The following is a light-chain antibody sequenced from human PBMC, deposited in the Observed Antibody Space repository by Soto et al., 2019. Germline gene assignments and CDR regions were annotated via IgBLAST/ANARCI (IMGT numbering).Light chain of an antibody. CDR2: DAS. V-gene: IGKV3-11*01. Sequence: EIVLTQSPTTLSLSPGEGATLSCRASQSITTYLAWFQQKPGQAPRLLIYDASNRATGIPARFSGSGSGTDFTLTISNLEPEDFAVYFCQQRSNWPPTFGQGTRLEIK. CDR1: QSITTY. J-gene: IGKJ5*01. CDR3: QQRSNWPPT.